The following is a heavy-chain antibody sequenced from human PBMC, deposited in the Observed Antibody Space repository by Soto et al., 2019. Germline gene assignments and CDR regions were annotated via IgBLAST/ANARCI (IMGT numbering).Heavy chain of an antibody. CDR2: TYYSGST. Sequence: SETLSLTCTVSGGSISSSSYYWGWIRQPPGKGLEWIGSTYYSGSTYYNPSLKSRVTISVDTSKNQFSLKLSSVTAADTAVYYCARGYYDSSGYYDVLDYWGQGTLVTVSS. J-gene: IGHJ4*02. CDR3: ARGYYDSSGYYDVLDY. V-gene: IGHV4-39*01. CDR1: GGSISSSSYY. D-gene: IGHD3-22*01.